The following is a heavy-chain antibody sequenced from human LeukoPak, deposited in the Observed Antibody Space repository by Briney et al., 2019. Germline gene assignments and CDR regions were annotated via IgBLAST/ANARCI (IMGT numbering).Heavy chain of an antibody. CDR1: GGSVSSCSYY. V-gene: IGHV4-61*01. J-gene: IGHJ6*02. D-gene: IGHD6-13*01. CDR2: IYYSGST. Sequence: SETLSLTCTVSGGSVSSCSYYWSRIPQPPGKGLEWIGYIYYSGSTNYNPSLQIRVTIAVDTSKNQFSLKLSSVTAADTAVYYCARVGSSWYYYYYGIDVWGQGTTVTVSS. CDR3: ARVGSSWYYYYYGIDV.